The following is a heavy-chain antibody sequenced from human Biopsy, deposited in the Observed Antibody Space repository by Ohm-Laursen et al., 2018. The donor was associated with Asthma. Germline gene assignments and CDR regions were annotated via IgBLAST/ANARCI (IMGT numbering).Heavy chain of an antibody. CDR3: VRDGTDDAFDI. V-gene: IGHV3-30*01. CDR2: ISKDASTQ. Sequence: SLRHSCAASGFRFSNFAIHWVRQAPGKGLEWVGVISKDASTQDYADSVKGRFTMARDNSKNTLDLQMNSLREEDTAVYYCVRDGTDDAFDIWGQGTVVSVSS. J-gene: IGHJ3*02. D-gene: IGHD1-1*01. CDR1: GFRFSNFA.